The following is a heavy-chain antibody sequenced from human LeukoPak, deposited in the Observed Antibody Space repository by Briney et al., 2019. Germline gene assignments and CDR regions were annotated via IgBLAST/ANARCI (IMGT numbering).Heavy chain of an antibody. V-gene: IGHV4-34*01. Sequence: SETLSLTCAVYGGSFSGYYWSWIRQPPGKGLEWIGEINHSGSTNYNPSLQSRVTISVDTSKNQFSLKLTSVTAADTAVYYCARGPYYYDSSGSFDYWGQGTLVTVSS. CDR2: INHSGST. CDR1: GGSFSGYY. CDR3: ARGPYYYDSSGSFDY. J-gene: IGHJ4*02. D-gene: IGHD3-22*01.